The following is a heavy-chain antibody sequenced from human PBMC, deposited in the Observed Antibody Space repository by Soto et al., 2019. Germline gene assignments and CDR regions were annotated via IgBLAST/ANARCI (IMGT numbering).Heavy chain of an antibody. CDR2: IIPNFGTA. CDR3: ARVSSAPVGYYYYGMDV. V-gene: IGHV1-69*13. J-gene: IGHJ6*02. D-gene: IGHD6-6*01. CDR1: GGTFSSYA. Sequence: ASVKVSCKASGGTFSSYAISWVRQAPGQGLEWMGGIIPNFGTANYAQKFQGRVTITADESTSTAYMELSSLRSEDTAVYYCARVSSAPVGYYYYGMDVWGQGTTVTVSS.